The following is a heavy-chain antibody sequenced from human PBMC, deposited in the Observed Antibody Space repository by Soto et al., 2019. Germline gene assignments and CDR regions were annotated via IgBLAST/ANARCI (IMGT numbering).Heavy chain of an antibody. V-gene: IGHV3-21*01. Sequence: WGSLIICCAASVFTLSIYSMNWVRQAPVKGLEWFSSISSSSSYIYYADSVNCLFTISRYNAMNSLYLQMNSLTAADTAVYYCARVIGDSGYDYNWFDPWGQGTLVTVS. D-gene: IGHD5-12*01. CDR2: ISSSSSYI. CDR1: VFTLSIYS. J-gene: IGHJ5*02. CDR3: ARVIGDSGYDYNWFDP.